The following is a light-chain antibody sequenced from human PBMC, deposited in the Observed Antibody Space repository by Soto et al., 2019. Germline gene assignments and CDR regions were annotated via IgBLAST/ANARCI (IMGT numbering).Light chain of an antibody. J-gene: IGKJ1*01. Sequence: DIVMTQSPDSLAVSLGERATINCKSSQSILYSSSNNNYLAWYQQKPGQPPKLLIYWASTRESGVPERFSGSGSGTDFTLTISSLQAEDVAVYSCQQYYSSLRTFGQGTKVEIK. CDR1: QSILYSSSNNNY. CDR3: QQYYSSLRT. CDR2: WAS. V-gene: IGKV4-1*01.